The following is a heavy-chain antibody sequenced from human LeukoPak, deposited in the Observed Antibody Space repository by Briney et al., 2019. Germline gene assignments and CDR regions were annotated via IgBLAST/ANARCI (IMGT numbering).Heavy chain of an antibody. V-gene: IGHV3-7*01. CDR3: ARAFGSGWYPIYYYYGMDV. CDR2: IKQDGSEK. J-gene: IGHJ6*02. CDR1: GFTFSSYW. Sequence: LGGSLRLSCAASGFTFSSYWMSWVRQAPGKGLGWVANIKQDGSEKYYVDSVKGRFTISRDNAKNSLYLQMNSLRAEDTAVYYCARAFGSGWYPIYYYYGMDVWGQGTTVTVSS. D-gene: IGHD6-19*01.